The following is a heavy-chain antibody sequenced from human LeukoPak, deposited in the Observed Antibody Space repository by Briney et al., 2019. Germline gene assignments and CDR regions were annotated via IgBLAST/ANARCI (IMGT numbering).Heavy chain of an antibody. Sequence: GGSLRLSCAASGFTFNNAWMSWVRQAPGKGLEWVGRIKSQTDGGTTDYAAPVKGRFTISRDDSKNTLYLQMNSLKTEDTAVYYCTTDRKYYYDSSVYYSRFDYWGQGTLVTVSS. V-gene: IGHV3-15*01. CDR3: TTDRKYYYDSSVYYSRFDY. D-gene: IGHD3-22*01. J-gene: IGHJ4*02. CDR2: IKSQTDGGTT. CDR1: GFTFNNAW.